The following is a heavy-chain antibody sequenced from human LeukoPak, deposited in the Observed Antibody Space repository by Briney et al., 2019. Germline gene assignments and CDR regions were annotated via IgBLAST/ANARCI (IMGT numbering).Heavy chain of an antibody. CDR1: GFSFNTYS. Sequence: SGGSLRLSCAASGFSFNTYSMNWVRQAPGRGLEWVSYISSGSTVMYYADSVKGRFTTSRDNAKNSLFLQMNSLKAEDTAVYYCTRDTTFECWGQGTLVTVSS. J-gene: IGHJ4*02. CDR2: ISSGSTVM. V-gene: IGHV3-48*01. D-gene: IGHD1-1*01. CDR3: TRDTTFEC.